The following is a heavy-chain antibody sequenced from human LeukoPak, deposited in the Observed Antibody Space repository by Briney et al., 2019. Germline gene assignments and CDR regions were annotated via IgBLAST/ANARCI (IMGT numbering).Heavy chain of an antibody. V-gene: IGHV4-61*01. D-gene: IGHD2-15*01. CDR1: GGSVTSGSYY. Sequence: SETLSLTCTVSGGSVTSGSYYWSWIRQPPGKGLEWIGYISYRGTTNYNPSLKSRVTMSVDTSKNQFSLKLSSVSAADTAVYCARELSWGDFDYWGQGTLVTVSS. CDR2: ISYRGTT. CDR3: ARELSWGDFDY. J-gene: IGHJ4*02.